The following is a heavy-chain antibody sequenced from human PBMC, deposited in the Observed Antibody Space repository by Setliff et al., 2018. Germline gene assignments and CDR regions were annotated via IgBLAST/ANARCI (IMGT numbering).Heavy chain of an antibody. CDR1: GYTFTSYG. D-gene: IGHD3-22*01. CDR2: ISAYNGNT. J-gene: IGHJ4*02. V-gene: IGHV1-18*01. CDR3: ARINFYVSSGHYYAPEL. Sequence: ASVKVSCKASGYTFTSYGISWVRQAPGQGLEWMGWISAYNGNTNYAQKLQGRVTMTTDTSTSTAYMELRSLRSDDSAVYYCARINFYVSSGHYYAPELWGQGTTVTVSS.